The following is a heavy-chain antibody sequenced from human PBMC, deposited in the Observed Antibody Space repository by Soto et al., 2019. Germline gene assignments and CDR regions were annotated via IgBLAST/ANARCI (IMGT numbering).Heavy chain of an antibody. J-gene: IGHJ4*02. CDR1: GGSISSYY. V-gene: IGHV4-59*12. D-gene: IGHD1-7*01. CDR3: ATDHPYCITGTCLLLL. Sequence: PSETLSLTCTVSGGSISSYYWSWIRQPPGKGLEWIGYIYYSGSTNYNPSLKSRVTISVDTSKNQFSLKLSSVTAADTAVYYCATDHPYCITGTCLLLLWGQGTPVTVSS. CDR2: IYYSGST.